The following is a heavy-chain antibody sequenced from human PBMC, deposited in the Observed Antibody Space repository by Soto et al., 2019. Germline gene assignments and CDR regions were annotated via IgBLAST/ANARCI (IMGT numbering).Heavy chain of an antibody. V-gene: IGHV4-39*01. CDR3: TRHLPGNSAYESSFDY. D-gene: IGHD5-12*01. Sequence: PSETLSLTCTVSGGSISSSFSYWGWIRQTPGKGLEWIGTIYYSGNTYYNPSLKSRVTISIDTSKNQFSLKLTSVTAADTAVFFCTRHLPGNSAYESSFDYWGLGTLVTVSS. CDR1: GGSISSSFSY. CDR2: IYYSGNT. J-gene: IGHJ4*02.